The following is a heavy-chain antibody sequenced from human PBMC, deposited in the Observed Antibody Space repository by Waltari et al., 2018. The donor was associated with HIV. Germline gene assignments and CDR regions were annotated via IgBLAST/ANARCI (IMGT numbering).Heavy chain of an antibody. J-gene: IGHJ4*02. CDR1: GFTFTGHY. CDR2: IDPDTGGT. CDR3: ARDTHWLAYLFDS. Sequence: VQSGAEVKKPGASVKVSCKTSGFTFTGHYIHWLRQAPGQGLEWMGWIDPDTGGTKYAQKFQGRVTMTRDTSISTAYMALNGLTSDDTAVFYCARDTHWLAYLFDSWGQGTLITVSS. D-gene: IGHD6-19*01. V-gene: IGHV1-2*02.